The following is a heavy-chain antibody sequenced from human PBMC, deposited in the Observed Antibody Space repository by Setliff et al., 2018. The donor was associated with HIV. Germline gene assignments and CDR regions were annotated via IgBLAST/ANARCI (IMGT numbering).Heavy chain of an antibody. CDR1: GYTFTSYA. V-gene: IGHV7-4-1*02. CDR3: ATRGEQLYFYGMDV. Sequence: GASVKVSCKASGYTFTSYAVNWVRQAPGQGLEWVGWIHTNTGDPTYAQGFTGRFVFSFDTSVSTAYLQISGLKAEDTAVYYCATRGEQLYFYGMDVWGQGTTLTVSS. J-gene: IGHJ6*02. D-gene: IGHD1-26*01. CDR2: IHTNTGDP.